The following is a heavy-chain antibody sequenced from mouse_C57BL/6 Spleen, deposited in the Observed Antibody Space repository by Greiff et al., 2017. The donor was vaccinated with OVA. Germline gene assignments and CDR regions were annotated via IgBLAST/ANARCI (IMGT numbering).Heavy chain of an antibody. Sequence: VQLQQSGPELVKPGASVKISCKASGYTFTDYYMNWVKQSHGKSLEWIGDINPNNGGTSYNQKFKGKATLTVSKSSSTACMELRSLTSEDSAAYYWARRYFDVWGTGTTVTVSS. CDR3: ARRYFDV. CDR1: GYTFTDYY. J-gene: IGHJ1*03. CDR2: INPNNGGT. V-gene: IGHV1-26*01.